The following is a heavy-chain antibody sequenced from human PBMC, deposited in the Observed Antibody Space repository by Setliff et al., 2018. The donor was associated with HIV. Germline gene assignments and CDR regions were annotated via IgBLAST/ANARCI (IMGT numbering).Heavy chain of an antibody. CDR3: AREGGQGYSGSGSFYHRNFDL. CDR2: ITYSGSA. J-gene: IGHJ2*01. CDR1: GGSISSDDYY. V-gene: IGHV4-30-4*08. D-gene: IGHD3-10*01. Sequence: ASETLSLTCTVSGGSISSDDYYWNWIRQPPGKGLEWIGYITYSGSAYYNPSLKSRVTISIDTSNNQISLRLSSVTAADTAMYYCAREGGQGYSGSGSFYHRNFDLWGRGTLVTVSS.